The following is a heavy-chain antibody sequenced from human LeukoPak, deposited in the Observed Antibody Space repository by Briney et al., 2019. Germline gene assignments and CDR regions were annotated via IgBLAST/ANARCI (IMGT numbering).Heavy chain of an antibody. CDR3: ARCMRLVGALDI. CDR1: GGSISSGSYY. D-gene: IGHD1-26*01. J-gene: IGHJ3*02. Sequence: SQTLSLTCTVSGGSISSGSYYWSWIRQPAGKGLEWIGRIYTSGSTNYNPYLKSRVTISLDTSKNQFTLKLSSVIAADTAVSYCARCMRLVGALDIWGQGTMVTVSS. CDR2: IYTSGST. V-gene: IGHV4-61*02.